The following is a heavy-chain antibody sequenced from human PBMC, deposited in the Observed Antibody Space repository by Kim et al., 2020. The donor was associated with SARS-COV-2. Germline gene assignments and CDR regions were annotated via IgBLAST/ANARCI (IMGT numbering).Heavy chain of an antibody. CDR3: AKDGDGIYPNWFDP. J-gene: IGHJ5*02. V-gene: IGHV3-23*01. CDR2: ISDSGYST. Sequence: GGSLRLSCAASGFTFSNYAMSWVRQAPGKGLEWVSGISDSGYSTYYADSVKGRVTISRENSKNTLYLQMNSLRADDTAIYYCAKDGDGIYPNWFDPWGQGTLVTVSS. D-gene: IGHD7-27*01. CDR1: GFTFSNYA.